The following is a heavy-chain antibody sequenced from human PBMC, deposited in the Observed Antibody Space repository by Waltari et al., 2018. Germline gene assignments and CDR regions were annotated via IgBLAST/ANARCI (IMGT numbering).Heavy chain of an antibody. D-gene: IGHD5-18*01. CDR2: INSDGSST. CDR1: GSTFSYYW. CDR3: ASGGYSYGADAFDI. Sequence: EVQLVESGGGLVQPGGSLRLSCAASGSTFSYYWMHWVRHAPGKGLVWVSRINSDGSSTTYADSVKGRFTISRDNAKNTLYLQMNSLRAEDTAVYYCASGGYSYGADAFDIWGQGTMVTVSS. V-gene: IGHV3-74*01. J-gene: IGHJ3*02.